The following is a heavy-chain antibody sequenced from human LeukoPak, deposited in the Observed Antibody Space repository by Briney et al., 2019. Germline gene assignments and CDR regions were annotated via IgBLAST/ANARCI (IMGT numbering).Heavy chain of an antibody. Sequence: GASVKVSCQASAHSFTGYYIHWVRQAPGQGLEWMGWINPKSGGTNYAQKFQGRVTMTRDTSISTAYMELSRLRSDDTAVYYCARVVQDLNDYDFDYWGQGTLVTVSS. CDR2: INPKSGGT. J-gene: IGHJ4*02. CDR3: ARVVQDLNDYDFDY. V-gene: IGHV1-2*02. D-gene: IGHD3-3*01. CDR1: AHSFTGYY.